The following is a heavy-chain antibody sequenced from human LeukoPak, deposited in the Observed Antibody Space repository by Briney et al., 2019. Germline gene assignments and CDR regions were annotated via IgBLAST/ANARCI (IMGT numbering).Heavy chain of an antibody. V-gene: IGHV3-66*01. CDR2: INTGGST. J-gene: IGHJ6*02. D-gene: IGHD5-24*01. CDR1: GFTVSSNY. CDR3: ASRDKGFYYGMNV. Sequence: GGSLRLSCAASGFTVSSNYMSWVRHTPGKGLEWVSLINTGGSTDYADSVKGRFTISRDNSENTLYLQMNSPRAEDTAVYYCASRDKGFYYGMNVWGQGTTVTVSS.